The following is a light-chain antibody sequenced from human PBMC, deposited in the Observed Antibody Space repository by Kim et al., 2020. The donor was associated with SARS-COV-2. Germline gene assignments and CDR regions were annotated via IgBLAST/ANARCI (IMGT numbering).Light chain of an antibody. CDR1: QRVSSSY. Sequence: SPGERATLTCRASQRVSSSYLAWYQQKPGQAPRLLIYGASSRATGIPDRFSGSGSGTDFTLTISRLEPEDVAVYYCQQYGSSPRTFGQGTKVDIK. V-gene: IGKV3-20*01. CDR2: GAS. CDR3: QQYGSSPRT. J-gene: IGKJ1*01.